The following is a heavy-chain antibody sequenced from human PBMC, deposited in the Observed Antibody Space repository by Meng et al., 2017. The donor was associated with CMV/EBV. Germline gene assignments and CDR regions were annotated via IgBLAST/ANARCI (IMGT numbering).Heavy chain of an antibody. CDR1: GYLCTGYG. CDR3: ARNYYGSGSWFDP. V-gene: IGHV1-18*01. Sequence: QVQLVQSGAGVKKPGASVKVSCKASGYLCTGYGISRVLRAPGQGLEWMGWISAYNGNTNYAQKLKGRVTMTTDTSTSTAYMELRSLRSDDTAVYYCARNYYGSGSWFDPWGQGTLVTVSS. D-gene: IGHD3-10*01. J-gene: IGHJ5*02. CDR2: ISAYNGNT.